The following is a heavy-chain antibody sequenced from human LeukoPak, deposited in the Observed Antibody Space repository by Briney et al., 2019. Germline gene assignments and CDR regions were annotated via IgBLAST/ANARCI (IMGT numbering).Heavy chain of an antibody. J-gene: IGHJ5*02. Sequence: ASVKVSCTASGYTFTGYYMHWVRQAPGQGLEWMGWINPNSGGTNYAQKFQGRVTMTRDTSISTAYMELSRLRSDDTAVYYCARDDPFRGAAAYFNWFDPWGQGTLVTVSS. CDR1: GYTFTGYY. CDR3: ARDDPFRGAAAYFNWFDP. D-gene: IGHD3-16*01. V-gene: IGHV1-2*02. CDR2: INPNSGGT.